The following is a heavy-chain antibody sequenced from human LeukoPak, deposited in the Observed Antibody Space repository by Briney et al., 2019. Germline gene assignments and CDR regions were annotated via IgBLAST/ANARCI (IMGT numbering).Heavy chain of an antibody. CDR3: ARGSPGIFDREDYYYYGMYV. CDR1: GYTFTSYD. CDR2: MNPNSGNT. V-gene: IGHV1-8*01. J-gene: IGHJ6*02. Sequence: ASVKVSCKASGYTFTSYDINWVRQATGQGLEWMGWMNPNSGNTGYAQKFQGRVTMTRNTSISTAYMELSSLRSEDTAVYYCARGSPGIFDREDYYYYGMYVWGQGTTVTVSS. D-gene: IGHD6-13*01.